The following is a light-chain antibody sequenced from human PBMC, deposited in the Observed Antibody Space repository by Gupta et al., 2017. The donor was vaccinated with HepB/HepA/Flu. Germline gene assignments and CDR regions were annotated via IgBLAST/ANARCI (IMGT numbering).Light chain of an antibody. V-gene: IGKV3-20*01. CDR1: QSVSSTY. Sequence: EIVLTQSPGTLSLSPGERGTLSCRASQSVSSTYLAWYQQKPGQAPRLLIYGASSRATGVPDRFSGSGSGTVFTLTSSRLDPEDSAVYCWQQDGGSVAFGGGTKVEIK. CDR3: QQDGGSVA. J-gene: IGKJ4*01. CDR2: GAS.